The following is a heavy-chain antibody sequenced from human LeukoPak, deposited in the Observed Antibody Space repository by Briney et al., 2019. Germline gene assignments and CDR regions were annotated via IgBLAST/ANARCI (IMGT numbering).Heavy chain of an antibody. Sequence: PGGSLRLSCAASGFTFSNYSMNWVRQAPGKGLEWVSSISSRSTYIYHADSVKGRITISRDNAKNSLCLQMNSLRAEDTAVYFCAKSTRAVMAMMDVWGKGTTVTVSS. CDR3: AKSTRAVMAMMDV. CDR1: GFTFSNYS. D-gene: IGHD3-16*01. V-gene: IGHV3-21*01. J-gene: IGHJ6*04. CDR2: ISSRSTYI.